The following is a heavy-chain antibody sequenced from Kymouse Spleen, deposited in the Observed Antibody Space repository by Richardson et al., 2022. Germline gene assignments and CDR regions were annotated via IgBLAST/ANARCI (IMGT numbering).Heavy chain of an antibody. CDR1: GFTFSSYG. CDR3: ARDSQWLVPHYYYYYGMDV. Sequence: QVQLVESGGGVVQPGRSLRLSCAASGFTFSSYGMHWVRQAPGKGLEWVAVIWYDGSNKYYADSVKGRFTISRDNSKNTLYLQMNSLRAEDTAVYYCARDSQWLVPHYYYYYGMDVWGQGTTVTVSS. CDR2: IWYDGSNK. D-gene: IGHD6-19*01. J-gene: IGHJ6*02. V-gene: IGHV3-33*01.